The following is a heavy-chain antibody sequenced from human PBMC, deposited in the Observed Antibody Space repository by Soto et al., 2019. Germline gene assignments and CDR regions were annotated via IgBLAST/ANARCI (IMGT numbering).Heavy chain of an antibody. CDR3: TRLISW. CDR2: IRSKANSYAT. J-gene: IGHJ4*02. D-gene: IGHD6-13*01. CDR1: GFTFSGSA. Sequence: EVQLVESGGGLVQPGGSLKLSCAASGFTFSGSAMHWVRQASGKGLEWVGRIRSKANSYATAYAASVKSRFTISRDDSKNTAYRQMNSLKTEGTAVYYCTRLISWGGQGTLVTVSS. V-gene: IGHV3-73*02.